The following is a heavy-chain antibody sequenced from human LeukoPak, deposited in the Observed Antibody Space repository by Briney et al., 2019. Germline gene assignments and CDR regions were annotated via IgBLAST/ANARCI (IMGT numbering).Heavy chain of an antibody. Sequence: SQTLSLTCAISGDSVSSNSAVWNWIRQSPSRGLEWLGRTYYRSKWHNEYAESVKSRISINSDTSKNQFSLKLSSVTAADTALYYCARHHYASGTHTPYYFDFWGQGTLVTVSS. CDR2: TYYRSKWHN. D-gene: IGHD3-10*01. CDR3: ARHHYASGTHTPYYFDF. J-gene: IGHJ4*02. V-gene: IGHV6-1*01. CDR1: GDSVSSNSAV.